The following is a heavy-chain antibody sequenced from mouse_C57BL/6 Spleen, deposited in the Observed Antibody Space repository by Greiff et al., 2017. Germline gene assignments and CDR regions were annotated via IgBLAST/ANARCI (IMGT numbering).Heavy chain of an antibody. J-gene: IGHJ4*01. V-gene: IGHV5-6*01. D-gene: IGHD2-5*01. Sequence: EVHLVESGGDLVKPGGSLKLSCAASGFTFSSYGMSWVRQTPDKRLEWVATISSGGSYTYYPDSVKGRFTISRDNAKNTLYLQMSSLKSEDTDMYYCARRSNYLYAMDYWGQGTSVTVSS. CDR2: ISSGGSYT. CDR1: GFTFSSYG. CDR3: ARRSNYLYAMDY.